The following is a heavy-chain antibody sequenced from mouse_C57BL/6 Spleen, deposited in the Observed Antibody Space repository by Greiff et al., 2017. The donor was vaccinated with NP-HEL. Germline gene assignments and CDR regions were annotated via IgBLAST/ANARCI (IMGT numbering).Heavy chain of an antibody. CDR2: INPNNGGT. V-gene: IGHV1-26*01. J-gene: IGHJ2*01. CDR3: ARCKTGGLLVFDY. D-gene: IGHD3-3*01. CDR1: GYTFTDYY. Sequence: EVQLQQSGPELVKPGASVKISCKASGYTFTDYYMNWVKQSHGKSLEWIGDINPNNGGTSYNQKFKGKATLTVDKSSSTAYMELRSLTSEDSAVYYCARCKTGGLLVFDYWGQGTTLTVSS.